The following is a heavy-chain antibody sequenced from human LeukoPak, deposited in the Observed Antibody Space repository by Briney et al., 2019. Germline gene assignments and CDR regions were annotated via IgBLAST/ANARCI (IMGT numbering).Heavy chain of an antibody. D-gene: IGHD3-10*01. CDR2: ISSSGSTI. V-gene: IGHV3-48*03. CDR3: ARIRRLLWFGELGNGMRGYFDY. CDR1: GFTFSSYE. J-gene: IGHJ4*02. Sequence: GGSLRLSCAASGFTFSSYEMNWVRQAPGKGLEWVSYISSSGSTIYYADSVKGRFTISRDNAKNSLYLQMNSLRAEDTAVYYCARIRRLLWFGELGNGMRGYFDYWGQGTLVTVSS.